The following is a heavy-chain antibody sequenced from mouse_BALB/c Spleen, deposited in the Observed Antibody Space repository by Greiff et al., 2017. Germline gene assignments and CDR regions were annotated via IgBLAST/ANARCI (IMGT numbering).Heavy chain of an antibody. Sequence: VQLQQSGPGLVAPSQSLSITCTVSGLSLTSYGVHWVRQPPGKGLEWLRAIWAGGSTNYNSALMSRLSISKDNSTNQVFLKMNSLQTDDTAMYYCASSSSLYYFGYWGQGTTLTVSS. CDR2: IWAGGST. CDR1: GLSLTSYG. D-gene: IGHD1-1*01. J-gene: IGHJ2*01. V-gene: IGHV2-9*02. CDR3: ASSSSLYYFGY.